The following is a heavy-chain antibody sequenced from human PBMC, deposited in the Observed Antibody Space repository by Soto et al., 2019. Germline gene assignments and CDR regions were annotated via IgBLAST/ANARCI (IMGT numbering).Heavy chain of an antibody. CDR2: ISGSGGST. V-gene: IGHV3-23*01. Sequence: EVQLLESGGGLVQPGGSLRLSCAASGFTFSSYAMSWVRQAPGKGLEWVSAISGSGGSTYYADSVKGRFTISRDNSKNTLYLQMNSLRAEDTDVYYCCLTMVRGVIEYFDYWGQGTLVTVSS. J-gene: IGHJ4*02. CDR3: CLTMVRGVIEYFDY. CDR1: GFTFSSYA. D-gene: IGHD3-10*01.